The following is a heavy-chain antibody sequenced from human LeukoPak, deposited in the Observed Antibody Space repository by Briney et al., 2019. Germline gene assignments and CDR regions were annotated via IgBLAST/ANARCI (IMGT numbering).Heavy chain of an antibody. CDR2: IIPILGIA. J-gene: IGHJ5*02. D-gene: IGHD3-3*01. V-gene: IGHV1-69*04. Sequence: ASVKVSCKASGGTFSSYAISWVRQAPGQGLEWMGRIIPILGIANYAQKFQGRVTITADKSTSTAYMELSSLRSEDTAVYYCARGPRYDFWGGLPFRRWNWFDPWGQGTLVTVSS. CDR1: GGTFSSYA. CDR3: ARGPRYDFWGGLPFRRWNWFDP.